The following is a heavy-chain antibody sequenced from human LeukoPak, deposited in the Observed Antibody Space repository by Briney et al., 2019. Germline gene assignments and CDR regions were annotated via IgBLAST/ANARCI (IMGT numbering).Heavy chain of an antibody. V-gene: IGHV3-30*18. CDR1: GFTFSSYS. Sequence: GGSLRLSCAASGFTFSSYSMNWVRQAPGKGLEWVAVISYDGSNKYYADSVKGRFTISRDNSKNTLYLQMNSLRAEDTAVYYCAKGYKKVGATPGAFDIWGQGTMVTVSS. J-gene: IGHJ3*02. CDR3: AKGYKKVGATPGAFDI. D-gene: IGHD1-26*01. CDR2: ISYDGSNK.